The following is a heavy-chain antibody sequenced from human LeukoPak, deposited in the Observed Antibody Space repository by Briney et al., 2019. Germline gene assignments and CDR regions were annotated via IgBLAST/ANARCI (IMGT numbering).Heavy chain of an antibody. V-gene: IGHV3-11*04. J-gene: IGHJ3*01. Sequence: GGSLRLSCAASEFTFSQHYMSWIRQAPGKGLEWISYISSIDSTTYYEDSVKGRFTISRDNAKNSLYLQMNSLRAEDTAVYYCARSCNNGDCYTSAFDFWGPGTMVTVSS. CDR2: ISSIDSTT. CDR3: ARSCNNGDCYTSAFDF. D-gene: IGHD2-8*01. CDR1: EFTFSQHY.